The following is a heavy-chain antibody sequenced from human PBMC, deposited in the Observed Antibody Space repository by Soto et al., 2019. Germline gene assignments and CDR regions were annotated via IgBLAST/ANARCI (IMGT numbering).Heavy chain of an antibody. CDR3: ARQNTISITYYYYYYMDV. CDR1: GGSISSSSYY. CDR2: IYYSGST. Sequence: SETLSLTCTVSGGSISSSSYYWGWIRQPPGKGLEWIGSIYYSGSTYYNPSLKSRVTISVDTSKNQFSLKLSSVTAADTAVYYCARQNTISITYYYYYYMDVWGKGTTVTVSS. D-gene: IGHD3-3*01. V-gene: IGHV4-39*01. J-gene: IGHJ6*03.